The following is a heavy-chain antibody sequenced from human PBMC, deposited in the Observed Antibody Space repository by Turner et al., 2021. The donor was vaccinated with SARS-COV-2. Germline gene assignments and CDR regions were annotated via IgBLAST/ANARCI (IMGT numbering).Heavy chain of an antibody. V-gene: IGHV3-30-3*01. D-gene: IGHD1-26*01. CDR3: ARGFSGNYYYFDY. CDR2: ISYDGSNK. CDR1: GFTFSSYA. Sequence: QVQLVESGGGVVQPGRSLRLSCAASGFTFSSYAMHWVRQAPGKGLEWVAVISYDGSNKYYADSVKGRFTISRDNSKYTLYLQMNSLRAEDTAVYYCARGFSGNYYYFDYWGQGTLVTVSS. J-gene: IGHJ4*02.